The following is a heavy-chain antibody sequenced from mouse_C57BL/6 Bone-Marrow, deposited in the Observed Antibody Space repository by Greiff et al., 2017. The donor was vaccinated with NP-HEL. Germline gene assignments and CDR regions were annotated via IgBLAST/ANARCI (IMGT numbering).Heavy chain of an antibody. Sequence: VQLQQSVAELVRPGASVKLSCTASGFNIKNTYMHWVKQRPEQGLEWIGNIDPANGNTKYAPQFQGKATITSDTSSNTAYLQLSSLTSEDTAIYDCVHNSRFAYGGRGNRVTVSA. CDR2: IDPANGNT. D-gene: IGHD6-1*01. CDR3: VHNSRFAY. CDR1: GFNIKNTY. V-gene: IGHV14-3*01. J-gene: IGHJ3*01.